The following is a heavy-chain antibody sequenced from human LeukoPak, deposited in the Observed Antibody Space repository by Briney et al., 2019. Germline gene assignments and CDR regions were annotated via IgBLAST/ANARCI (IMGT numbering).Heavy chain of an antibody. CDR3: ARLVRDTYYEILTGYYVGENFDY. J-gene: IGHJ4*02. CDR1: GGSISSYY. D-gene: IGHD3-9*01. Sequence: SETLSLTCTVSGGSISSYYWSWIRQPPGKGLEWIGYIYYSGSTNYNPSLKSRGTISVDTSKNQFSLKLSSVTAADTAVYYCARLVRDTYYEILTGYYVGENFDYWGQGTLVTVSS. CDR2: IYYSGST. V-gene: IGHV4-59*01.